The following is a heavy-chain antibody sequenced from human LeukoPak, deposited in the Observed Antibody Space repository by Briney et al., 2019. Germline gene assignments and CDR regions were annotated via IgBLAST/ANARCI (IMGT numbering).Heavy chain of an antibody. CDR2: ITSSGRHT. CDR1: GFTLSIYE. D-gene: IGHD2-15*01. J-gene: IGHJ3*02. Sequence: PGGSLRLSCAASGFTLSIYEMTWVRQAPGKGLEWVSYITSSGRHTFYAGSVKGRFTISRDTAKNSLYLQMNSLRGEDTAVYYCSRDISSSTRAFDIWGQGTMVTVS. V-gene: IGHV3-48*03. CDR3: SRDISSSTRAFDI.